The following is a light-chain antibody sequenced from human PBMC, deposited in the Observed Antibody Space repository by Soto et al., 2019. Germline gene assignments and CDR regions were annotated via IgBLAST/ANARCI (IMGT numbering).Light chain of an antibody. CDR3: QQRSSWPLT. CDR2: GAS. Sequence: EIVVTQSPATLSVSPGERATLSCRASQSVSSNLAWYQQKPGQAPRLLIYGASTRATGIPARFSGSGSGTEFSLTISSLQSEDFAVYYCQQRSSWPLTFGGGTKVDIK. J-gene: IGKJ4*01. CDR1: QSVSSN. V-gene: IGKV3-15*01.